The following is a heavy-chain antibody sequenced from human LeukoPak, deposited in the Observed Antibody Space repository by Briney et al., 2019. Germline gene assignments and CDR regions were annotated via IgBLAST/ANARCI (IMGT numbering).Heavy chain of an antibody. Sequence: SETPSLTCTVSGYSISSGYYWGWIRQPPGKGLEWIGSIYHSGSTYYNPSLKSRATISVDTSKNQLSLKLSSVAAADTAVYYCARASGYVFDYWGQGTLVTVSS. D-gene: IGHD5-12*01. CDR2: IYHSGST. J-gene: IGHJ4*02. CDR1: GYSISSGYY. V-gene: IGHV4-38-2*02. CDR3: ARASGYVFDY.